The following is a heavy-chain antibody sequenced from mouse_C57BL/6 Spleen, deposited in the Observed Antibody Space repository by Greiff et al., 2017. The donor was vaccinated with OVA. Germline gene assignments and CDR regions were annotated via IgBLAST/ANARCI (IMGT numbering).Heavy chain of an antibody. CDR3: ARSTPNWDYFDY. CDR2: IDPSDSET. D-gene: IGHD4-1*01. Sequence: QVQLQQPGAELVRPGSSVKLSCKASGYTFTSYWMHWVKQRPIQGLEWIGNIDPSDSETHYNQKFKDKATLTVDKSSSTAYMQLSSLTSEDSAVYYCARSTPNWDYFDYWGQGTTLTVSS. CDR1: GYTFTSYW. V-gene: IGHV1-52*01. J-gene: IGHJ2*01.